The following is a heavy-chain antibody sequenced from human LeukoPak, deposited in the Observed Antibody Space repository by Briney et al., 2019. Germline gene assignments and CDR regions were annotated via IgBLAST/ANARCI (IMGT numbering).Heavy chain of an antibody. V-gene: IGHV3-7*01. J-gene: IGHJ6*04. CDR3: AELGITMIGGV. CDR1: GFTFSSYW. CDR2: IKKDGSEK. Sequence: PGGSLRLSCAASGFTFSSYWMSWVRQAPGKGLEWVANIKKDGSEKYYVDSVKGRFTIFRDNAKTSLYLQMNSLRAEDTAVYYCAELGITMIGGVWGKGTTVTISS. D-gene: IGHD3-10*02.